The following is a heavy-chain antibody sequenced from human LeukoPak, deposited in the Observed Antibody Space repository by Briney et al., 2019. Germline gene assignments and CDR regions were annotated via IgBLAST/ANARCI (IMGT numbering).Heavy chain of an antibody. J-gene: IGHJ6*03. CDR1: GYTFTSYY. V-gene: IGHV1-46*01. Sequence: WASVKVSCKASGYTFTSYYMHWVRQAPGQGLEWMGIINPSGGSTSYAQKFQGRVTMTRDMSTSTAYMELRSLRSDDTAVYYCARGARTMELWFGELWYYYMDVWGKGTTVTISS. D-gene: IGHD3-10*01. CDR3: ARGARTMELWFGELWYYYMDV. CDR2: INPSGGST.